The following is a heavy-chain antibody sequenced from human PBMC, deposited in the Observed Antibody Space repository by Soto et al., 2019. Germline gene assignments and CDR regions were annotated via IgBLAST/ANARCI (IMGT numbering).Heavy chain of an antibody. V-gene: IGHV3-13*01. J-gene: IGHJ3*02. CDR3: ARTVAGFAFDI. CDR2: IGTAGDT. CDR1: GFTFSSYD. D-gene: IGHD6-19*01. Sequence: GSLRLSCAASGFTFSSYDMHWVRQATGKGLEWVSAIGTAGDTYYPGSVKGRFTISRENAKNSLYLQMNSLRAGDTAVYYCARTVAGFAFDIWGQGTMVTVSS.